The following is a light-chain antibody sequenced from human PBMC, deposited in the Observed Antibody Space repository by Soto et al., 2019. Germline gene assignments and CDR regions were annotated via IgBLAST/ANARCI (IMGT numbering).Light chain of an antibody. CDR1: QTISSW. V-gene: IGKV1-5*03. CDR2: KAS. Sequence: DIQLTQSPSTLSGSVGARVTITLRASQTISSWLAWYPQKTGKPPKILIYKASTLKSGVPSRFRGIGSWTECTLTISSLQPDDVATYDCQHYNSYSEAFGPGTKVE. J-gene: IGKJ4*02. CDR3: QHYNSYSEA.